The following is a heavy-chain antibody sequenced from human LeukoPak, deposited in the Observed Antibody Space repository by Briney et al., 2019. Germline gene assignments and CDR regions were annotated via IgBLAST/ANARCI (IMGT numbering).Heavy chain of an antibody. J-gene: IGHJ4*02. CDR3: ARSSRGEDTIYSYFDS. Sequence: PGGSLRLSCAVSGFTFSSHAMHWVRQAPGKGREWVAVISNDDGNKKFYADSVRGRFTISRDNSKNPVDQQMNSRRAEDTAVYYCARSSRGEDTIYSYFDSRGQGTLVTVSS. V-gene: IGHV3-30-3*01. CDR1: GFTFSSHA. CDR2: ISNDDGNKK. D-gene: IGHD2/OR15-2a*01.